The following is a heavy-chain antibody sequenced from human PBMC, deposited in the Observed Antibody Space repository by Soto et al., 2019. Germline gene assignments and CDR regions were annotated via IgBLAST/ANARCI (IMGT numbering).Heavy chain of an antibody. V-gene: IGHV3-23*01. D-gene: IGHD3-22*01. Sequence: TGGSLRLSCAASGFTFRSYAMSWVRQAPGKGLEWVSDISGSGGSTYYADSVKGRFTVSRDNSKNTLYLQMNSLRAEDTAVYYCAKLYYDSSGGQGGIDYWGQGTLVTVSS. CDR3: AKLYYDSSGGQGGIDY. CDR2: ISGSGGST. CDR1: GFTFRSYA. J-gene: IGHJ4*02.